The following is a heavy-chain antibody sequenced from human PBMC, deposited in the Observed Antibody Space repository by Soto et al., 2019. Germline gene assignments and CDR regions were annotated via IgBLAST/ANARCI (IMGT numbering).Heavy chain of an antibody. D-gene: IGHD3-22*01. J-gene: IGHJ4*02. CDR3: AGDHYYDSSGYYSLDY. CDR1: GFTFSSYE. V-gene: IGHV3-48*03. Sequence: EVQLLESGGGLVQPGGSLRLSCAASGFTFSSYEMNWVRQAPGKGLEWVSYISSSGSTIYYADSVKGRFTISRDNAKNSLYLQMNSLRAEDTAVYYCAGDHYYDSSGYYSLDYWGQGTLVTVSS. CDR2: ISSSGSTI.